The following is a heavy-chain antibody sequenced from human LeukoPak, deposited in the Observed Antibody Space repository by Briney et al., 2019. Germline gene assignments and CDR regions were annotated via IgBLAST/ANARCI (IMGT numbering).Heavy chain of an antibody. Sequence: PSETLSPTCTVSGGSISSGDYYWSWIRQPPGKGLEWIGYIYYSGSNNYNPSLKSRVSISVDTSNNQFSLKLSSVTAADTAVYYCARHWPGQAWELLRYYYGMDVWGQGTTVTVSS. CDR2: IYYSGSN. D-gene: IGHD1-26*01. V-gene: IGHV4-61*08. CDR1: GGSISSGDYY. CDR3: ARHWPGQAWELLRYYYGMDV. J-gene: IGHJ6*02.